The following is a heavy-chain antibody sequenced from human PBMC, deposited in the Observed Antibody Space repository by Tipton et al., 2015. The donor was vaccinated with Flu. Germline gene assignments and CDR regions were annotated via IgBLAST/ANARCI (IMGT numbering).Heavy chain of an antibody. J-gene: IGHJ4*02. CDR3: AKYLAAARNFAY. CDR1: GFTFSNYW. CDR2: INSDGSST. Sequence: SLRLSCAASGFTFSNYWMHWVRQAPGKGLVWVSRINSDGSSTSYADSVKGRFTISRDNAKNTLYLQMNSLRAEDTAVYYCAKYLAAARNFAYWGQGTLVTVSS. D-gene: IGHD6-13*01. V-gene: IGHV3-74*01.